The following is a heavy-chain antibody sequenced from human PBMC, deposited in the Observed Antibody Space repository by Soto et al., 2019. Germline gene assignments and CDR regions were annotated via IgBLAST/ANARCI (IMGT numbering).Heavy chain of an antibody. CDR1: GGSIISSNW. V-gene: IGHV4-4*02. CDR3: ARVGYSSSSEIWFDP. Sequence: SETLSLTYAVSGGSIISSNWWGWVRQPPGKGLEWIGEIYHSGSTNYNPSLKSRVTTSVDKSKNQFSLKLSSVTAADTAVYYCARVGYSSSSEIWFDPWGQGTLVTVSS. D-gene: IGHD6-6*01. J-gene: IGHJ5*02. CDR2: IYHSGST.